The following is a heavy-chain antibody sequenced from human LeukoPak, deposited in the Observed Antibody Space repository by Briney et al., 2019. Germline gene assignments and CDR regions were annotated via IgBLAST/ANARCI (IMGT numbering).Heavy chain of an antibody. Sequence: PGGSLRLSCAASGFTVSSNYMAWVRQAPGKGLEWVSVIYSGGSTYYADSVKGRFTISRDNSKNTLHLQMDSLTIEDSALYYCARDHVVASGAVAYWGQGTLVTVSS. J-gene: IGHJ4*02. CDR1: GFTVSSNY. CDR3: ARDHVVASGAVAY. D-gene: IGHD2-15*01. CDR2: IYSGGST. V-gene: IGHV3-53*01.